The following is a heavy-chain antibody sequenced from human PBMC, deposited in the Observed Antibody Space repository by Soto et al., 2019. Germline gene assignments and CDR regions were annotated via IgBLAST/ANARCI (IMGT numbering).Heavy chain of an antibody. CDR3: AVSAASYGSGPLAMDV. V-gene: IGHV1-2*02. CDR1: GYTFTGYY. D-gene: IGHD3-10*01. J-gene: IGHJ6*02. Sequence: ASVKVSCKASGYTFTGYYMHWVRQAPGQGLEWMGWINPNSGGTNYAQKFRGRVTMTRDTSISTAYMELSRLRSDDTAVYYCAVSAASYGSGPLAMDVWGQGTTVTVSS. CDR2: INPNSGGT.